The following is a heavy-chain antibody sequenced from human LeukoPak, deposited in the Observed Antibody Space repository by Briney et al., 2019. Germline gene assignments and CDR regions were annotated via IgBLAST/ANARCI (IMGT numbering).Heavy chain of an antibody. J-gene: IGHJ3*02. Sequence: SETLSLTCAVCGGSFSGDFWSWIRQSPGKGLEWIGEINHSGSTNYNPSLKSRVTISVDTSKNQFSLKLSSVTAADTAVYYCARGGTRHVLRFLEWFQRDAFDIWGQGTMVTVSS. CDR1: GGSFSGDF. V-gene: IGHV4-34*01. CDR2: INHSGST. CDR3: ARGGTRHVLRFLEWFQRDAFDI. D-gene: IGHD3-3*01.